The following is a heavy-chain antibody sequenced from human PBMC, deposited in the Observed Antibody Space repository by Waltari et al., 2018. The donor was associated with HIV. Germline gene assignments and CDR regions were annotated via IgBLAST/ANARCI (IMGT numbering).Heavy chain of an antibody. D-gene: IGHD3-22*01. Sequence: QVQLVQSGGEVKKPGASVKVSCTVSGYRLLELSMHWVRQAPGKGLEWMGGFDPENDETIYAQKFQGRVTMTDDTSTDTAYMELSSLKSEDTAVYYCVTGYDTSGQSPTMGDYWGQGTLVTVSS. J-gene: IGHJ4*02. CDR3: VTGYDTSGQSPTMGDY. V-gene: IGHV1-24*01. CDR1: GYRLLELS. CDR2: FDPENDET.